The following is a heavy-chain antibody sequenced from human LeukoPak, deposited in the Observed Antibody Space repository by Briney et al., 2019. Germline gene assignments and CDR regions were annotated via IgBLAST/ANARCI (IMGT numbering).Heavy chain of an antibody. CDR2: LKEDGTDK. V-gene: IGHV3-7*01. CDR1: RFTFSNYW. Sequence: GGSLRLSCAASRFTFSNYWMGWGRQAPGKGLEWVADLKEDGTDKYYVDSVKGRFTISRDNSKNTLYLQMNSLRAEDTAVYYCARDTARYFDYWGQGTLVSVSS. CDR3: ARDTARYFDY. D-gene: IGHD2-21*02. J-gene: IGHJ4*02.